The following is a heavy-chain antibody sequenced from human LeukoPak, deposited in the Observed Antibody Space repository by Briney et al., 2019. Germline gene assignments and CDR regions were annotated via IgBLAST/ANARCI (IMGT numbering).Heavy chain of an antibody. D-gene: IGHD3-10*01. CDR2: ITGSGGST. V-gene: IGHV3-23*01. Sequence: PGGSLRLSCAPSGFTFDIFAMTWVRQAPGKGLEWVSEITGSGGSTYYADSVKGRFTISRDNSKNTLYLQMNSLRAEDTAIYYCARELFDFDYWGQGTLVTVSS. CDR1: GFTFDIFA. J-gene: IGHJ4*02. CDR3: ARELFDFDY.